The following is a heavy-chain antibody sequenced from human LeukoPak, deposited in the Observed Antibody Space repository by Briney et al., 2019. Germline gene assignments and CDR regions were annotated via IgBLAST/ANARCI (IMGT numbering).Heavy chain of an antibody. CDR2: ILGSGANT. D-gene: IGHD1-7*01. CDR3: AKRGLSGTKEFDY. CDR1: GFTFSTYG. V-gene: IGHV3-23*01. Sequence: PGGSLRLSCAASGFTFSTYGMSWVRQAPGKGLEWVSAILGSGANTYYADSVKGRFTISRDNSKNTPYLHMNSLRAEDTAVYYCAKRGLSGTKEFDYWGQGTLVNVSS. J-gene: IGHJ4*02.